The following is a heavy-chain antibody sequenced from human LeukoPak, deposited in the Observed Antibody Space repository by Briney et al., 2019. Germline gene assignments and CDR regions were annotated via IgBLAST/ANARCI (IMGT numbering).Heavy chain of an antibody. J-gene: IGHJ4*02. Sequence: PGGSLRLSCAASGFTFSDYYMSWIRQAPGKGLEWVSYISSSGSTIYYADSVKGRFTISRDNAKNSLYLQMNSLRAEDTAVYYCARWHTSGNNYYYDYWGQGTLVTVSS. CDR3: ARWHTSGNNYYYDY. CDR1: GFTFSDYY. V-gene: IGHV3-11*01. D-gene: IGHD3-22*01. CDR2: ISSSGSTI.